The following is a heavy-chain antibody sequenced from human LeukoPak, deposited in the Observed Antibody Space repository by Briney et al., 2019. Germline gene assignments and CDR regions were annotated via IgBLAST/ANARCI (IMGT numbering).Heavy chain of an antibody. J-gene: IGHJ5*02. D-gene: IGHD4-17*01. CDR3: ARGLRLRFDP. Sequence: PSETLSLTCQVSGGSISSNEYYWGWIRQPPGKGLEYIGIIHYRGSTYYNPSLKSRVSISLDTSKNQLSLKLSSVTAADTAVYYCARGLRLRFDPWGQGTLVTVSS. CDR1: GGSISSNEYY. CDR2: IHYRGST. V-gene: IGHV4-39*07.